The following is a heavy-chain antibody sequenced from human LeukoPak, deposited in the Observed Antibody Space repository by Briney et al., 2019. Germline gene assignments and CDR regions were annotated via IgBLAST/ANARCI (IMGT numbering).Heavy chain of an antibody. CDR1: GFTFSSYA. J-gene: IGHJ4*02. D-gene: IGHD3-10*01. CDR2: ISYDGSNK. CDR3: ARDSPRSGSYYFDY. Sequence: GGSLRLSCAASGFTFSSYAMHWVRQAPGKGLEWVAVISYDGSNKYYADSVKGRFTISRDNSKNTLYLQMGSLRAEDTAVYYCARDSPRSGSYYFDYWGQGTLVIVSS. V-gene: IGHV3-30-3*01.